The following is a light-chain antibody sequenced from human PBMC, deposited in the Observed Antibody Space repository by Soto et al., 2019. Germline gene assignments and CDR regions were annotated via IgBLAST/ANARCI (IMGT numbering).Light chain of an antibody. Sequence: IVLTQSPGTLSLSPGERATLSCRASQSVSSTYLAWYQQKPGRAPRLLIHAASSRATGIPDRFSGSGSGTDFTLTISKLEPEDFAVYYCQQYGGSPLITFGQGTRLEIK. V-gene: IGKV3-20*01. CDR3: QQYGGSPLIT. CDR1: QSVSSTY. J-gene: IGKJ5*01. CDR2: AAS.